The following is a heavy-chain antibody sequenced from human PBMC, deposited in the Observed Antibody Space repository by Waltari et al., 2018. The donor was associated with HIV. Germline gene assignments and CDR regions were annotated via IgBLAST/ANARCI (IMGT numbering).Heavy chain of an antibody. Sequence: EVQLLQSGAEVKKPGASLTISCKGSGYRFTSYWIGWVRQMPGKGLEGMGIIYPGDSDTRYSPSFQGQVTISADKSISTAYLQWSSLKASDTAMYYCAREWELLDHDAFDIWGQGTMVTVSS. D-gene: IGHD1-26*01. CDR1: GYRFTSYW. V-gene: IGHV5-51*01. CDR3: AREWELLDHDAFDI. CDR2: IYPGDSDT. J-gene: IGHJ3*02.